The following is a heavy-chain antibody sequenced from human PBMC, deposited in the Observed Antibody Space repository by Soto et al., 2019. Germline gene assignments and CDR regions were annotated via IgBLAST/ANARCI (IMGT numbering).Heavy chain of an antibody. D-gene: IGHD3-10*01. V-gene: IGHV4-34*01. CDR2: INHSGST. CDR1: GGSFSGYY. Sequence: SETLSLTCAVYGGSFSGYYWSWIRQPPGKGLEWIGEINHSGSTNYNPSLKSRVTISVDTSKNQFSLKLSSVTAADTAVYYCARSGAGGRTYYYGSGSYWGLDYWGQGTLVTVSS. J-gene: IGHJ4*02. CDR3: ARSGAGGRTYYYGSGSYWGLDY.